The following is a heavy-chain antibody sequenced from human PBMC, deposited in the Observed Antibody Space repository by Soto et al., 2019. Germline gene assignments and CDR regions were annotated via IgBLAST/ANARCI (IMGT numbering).Heavy chain of an antibody. V-gene: IGHV1-2*02. J-gene: IGHJ6*02. CDR1: GYSFTDYY. Sequence: GASVKVSCKASGYSFTDYYIYWVRQAPGQGLQWLGWINPKSGGTHYAQKFKGRVTMTRDTSISTAYMELTRLRSADTAVYYCARVRPVAGARGHSHGMDVWGQGTTVTVSS. CDR2: INPKSGGT. D-gene: IGHD6-19*01. CDR3: ARVRPVAGARGHSHGMDV.